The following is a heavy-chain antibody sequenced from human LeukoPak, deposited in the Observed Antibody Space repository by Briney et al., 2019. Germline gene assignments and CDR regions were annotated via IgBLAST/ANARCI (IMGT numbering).Heavy chain of an antibody. CDR1: GYTFTSYD. J-gene: IGHJ6*03. D-gene: IGHD3-10*01. CDR3: ARDRGITMVRGYYFNYYMDV. CDR2: INPNSGGT. V-gene: IGHV1-2*02. Sequence: ASVKVSCKASGYTFTSYDINWVRQATGQGLEWMGWINPNSGGTNYAQKFQGRVTMTRDTSISTAYMELSRLRSDDTAVYYCARDRGITMVRGYYFNYYMDVWGKGTTVTISS.